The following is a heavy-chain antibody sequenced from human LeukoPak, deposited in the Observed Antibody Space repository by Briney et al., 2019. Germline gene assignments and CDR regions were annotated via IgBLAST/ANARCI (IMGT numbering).Heavy chain of an antibody. Sequence: GGSLRLSCAASGFTFNSYSMNWVRQAPGKGLEWVSSISSSSSYIYYADSVKGRFTISRDNAKNSLYLQMNSLRAEDTAVYYCARDHVGIAAVGGGYWGQGTLVTVSS. J-gene: IGHJ4*02. CDR3: ARDHVGIAAVGGGY. D-gene: IGHD6-13*01. CDR2: ISSSSSYI. V-gene: IGHV3-21*01. CDR1: GFTFNSYS.